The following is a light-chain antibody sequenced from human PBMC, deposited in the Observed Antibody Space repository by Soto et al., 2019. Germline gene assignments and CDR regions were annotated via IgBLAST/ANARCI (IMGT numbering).Light chain of an antibody. V-gene: IGKV3-15*01. CDR1: QSLSSS. Sequence: EIVMTQSPATLFVFPGEVSTISCSASQSLSSSLAWYQQKPGQAPRLLIYGASNRATGIPARFSGSGSGTEFTLTISSLQSEDFAVYYCQQSKNWPPITVGPGTRLEIK. CDR2: GAS. J-gene: IGKJ5*01. CDR3: QQSKNWPPIT.